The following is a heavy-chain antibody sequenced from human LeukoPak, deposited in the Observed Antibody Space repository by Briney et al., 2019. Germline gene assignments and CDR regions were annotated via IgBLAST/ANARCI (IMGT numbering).Heavy chain of an antibody. CDR2: FYYSGNT. Sequence: PSETLSLTCTVSGGSISSSSYYWGWIRQPPGKGLEWIGNFYYSGNTFYTPSLKSRVTISVDASKNQFSLRLSSVTAADTAVYYCATSIYSGSYFYFDYWGQGTLVTVSS. D-gene: IGHD1-26*01. CDR3: ATSIYSGSYFYFDY. J-gene: IGHJ4*02. CDR1: GGSISSSSYY. V-gene: IGHV4-39*01.